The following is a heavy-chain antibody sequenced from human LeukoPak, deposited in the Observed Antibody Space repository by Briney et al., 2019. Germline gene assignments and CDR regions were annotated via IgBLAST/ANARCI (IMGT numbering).Heavy chain of an antibody. CDR2: ISYDGSNK. CDR3: ARDWIDRSLDY. CDR1: GFTFSTYG. V-gene: IGHV3-30*03. D-gene: IGHD2-2*03. J-gene: IGHJ4*02. Sequence: GGSLRLSCAASGFTFSTYGMHWVRQAPGKGLEWVAVISYDGSNKYYADSVKGRFTISRDNSKNTVFLQMNSLRDEDTAVYYCARDWIDRSLDYWGQGTLVTVSS.